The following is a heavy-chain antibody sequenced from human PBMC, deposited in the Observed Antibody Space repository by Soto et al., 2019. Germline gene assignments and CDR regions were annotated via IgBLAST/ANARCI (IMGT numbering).Heavy chain of an antibody. CDR1: GYTLTELS. V-gene: IGHV1-24*01. Sequence: ASVKVSCKVSGYTLTELSMHWVRQAPGKGLEWMGGFDPEDGETIYAQKFQGRVTMTEDTSTDTAYMELRSLRSDDTAVYYCARVKYSPPYYYYYGMDVWGQGTTVTVSS. J-gene: IGHJ6*02. CDR3: ARVKYSPPYYYYYGMDV. D-gene: IGHD5-18*01. CDR2: FDPEDGET.